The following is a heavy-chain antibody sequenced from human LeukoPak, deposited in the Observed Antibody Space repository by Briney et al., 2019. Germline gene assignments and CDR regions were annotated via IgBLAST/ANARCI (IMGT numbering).Heavy chain of an antibody. V-gene: IGHV4-59*01. CDR3: ARAGATHYYYYMDV. J-gene: IGHJ6*03. CDR2: IYYSGST. Sequence: SETLSLTCTVSGDSISSYYWSWIRQPPGKGLEWIGYIYYSGSTNYNPSLKSRVTISVDTSKNQFSLKLSSVTAADTAVYYCARAGATHYYYYMDVWGKGTTVTVSS. CDR1: GDSISSYY.